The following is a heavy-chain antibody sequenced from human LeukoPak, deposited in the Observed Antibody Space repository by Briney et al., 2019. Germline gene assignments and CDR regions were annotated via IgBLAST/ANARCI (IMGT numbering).Heavy chain of an antibody. CDR3: ARDPSSYYYDSSGYPEYYLDY. Sequence: PGGSLRLSCAASGFTFSSYAMNWVRQAPGKGLEWVSYISSSSSTIYYADSVKGRFTISRDNAKNSLYLQMNSLRAEDTAVYYCARDPSSYYYDSSGYPEYYLDYWGQGTLVTVSS. D-gene: IGHD3-22*01. CDR2: ISSSSSTI. J-gene: IGHJ4*02. V-gene: IGHV3-48*01. CDR1: GFTFSSYA.